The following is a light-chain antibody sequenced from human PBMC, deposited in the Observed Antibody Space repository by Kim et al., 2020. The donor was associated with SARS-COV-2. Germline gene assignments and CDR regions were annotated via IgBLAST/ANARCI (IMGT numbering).Light chain of an antibody. CDR2: GAS. V-gene: IGKV3-15*01. J-gene: IGKJ1*01. Sequence: EIVMTQSPATLSVSPGERATLSCRASQSVSSNLAWYQQIPGQAPRLLIYGASARATGIPARFSGSGSGTEFTLTISSLQSEDFAVYYCQQYNNWLTWTFGQGTKVDIK. CDR3: QQYNNWLTWT. CDR1: QSVSSN.